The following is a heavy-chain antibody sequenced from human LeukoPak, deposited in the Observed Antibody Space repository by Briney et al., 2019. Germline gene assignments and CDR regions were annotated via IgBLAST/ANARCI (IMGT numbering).Heavy chain of an antibody. CDR1: GYTFTGYY. V-gene: IGHV1-2*02. D-gene: IGHD2-2*02. Sequence: ASVKVSCKASGYTFTGYYMHWVRQAPGQGLEWMGWINPNGGGTNYAQKFQGRATMTRDTSISTAYMELSRLRSDDTAVYYCARVEGYCSSTSCYNYYYGMDVWGQGTTVTVSS. CDR3: ARVEGYCSSTSCYNYYYGMDV. J-gene: IGHJ6*02. CDR2: INPNGGGT.